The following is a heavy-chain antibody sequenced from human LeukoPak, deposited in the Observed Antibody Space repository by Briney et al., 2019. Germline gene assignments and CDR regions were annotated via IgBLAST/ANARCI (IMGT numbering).Heavy chain of an antibody. CDR1: GGSFSSGSYY. Sequence: SETLSLTCTVSGGSFSSGSYYWSWLRQPPGTGLEWIGYIYYSGSTNYNPSLKSRVTISVDTSKHQFSLKLSSVTAADTAVYYCARGGYCSGGSCRRGMDAGGKGTTVTVS. CDR3: ARGGYCSGGSCRRGMDA. J-gene: IGHJ6*04. D-gene: IGHD2-15*01. V-gene: IGHV4-61*01. CDR2: IYYSGST.